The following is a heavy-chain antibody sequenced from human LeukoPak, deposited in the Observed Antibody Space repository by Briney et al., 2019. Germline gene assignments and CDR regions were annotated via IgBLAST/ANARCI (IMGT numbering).Heavy chain of an antibody. CDR2: IYSGGST. Sequence: PGGSLRLSCAASGFTVSSNYMSWVRQAPGKGLEWVSVIYSGGSTYYADSVRGRFTISRDSSKNTLYLQMNSLRAEDTAVYYCAKQLMGARCLPDWGQGTLVTVSS. CDR1: GFTVSSNY. D-gene: IGHD1-26*01. J-gene: IGHJ4*02. CDR3: AKQLMGARCLPD. V-gene: IGHV3-66*04.